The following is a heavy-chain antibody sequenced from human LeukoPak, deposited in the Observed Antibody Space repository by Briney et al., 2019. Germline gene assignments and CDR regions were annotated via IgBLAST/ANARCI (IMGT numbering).Heavy chain of an antibody. CDR3: ARVAYYDSSGYSIFDY. Sequence: SETLSLTCTVSGGSISSGSYYWSWIRQPAGKGLEWIGRIYTSGSTNYNHSLKSRVTISVDTSKNQFSLKLSSVTAADTAVYYCARVAYYDSSGYSIFDYWGQGTLVTVSS. J-gene: IGHJ4*02. D-gene: IGHD3-22*01. V-gene: IGHV4-61*02. CDR1: GGSISSGSYY. CDR2: IYTSGST.